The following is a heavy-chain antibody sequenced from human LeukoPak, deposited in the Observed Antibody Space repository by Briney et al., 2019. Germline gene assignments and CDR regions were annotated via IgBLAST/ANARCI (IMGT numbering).Heavy chain of an antibody. CDR1: GGSFTAHY. Sequence: PSETLSLTCVVYGGSFTAHYWSWLRQPPGKGLEWIGEIRQGGSTNYNPSLKSRVTISVDTSKNQFFLKLTSVTAADTAVYYCAKNGAYSLDYWGQGTLATISS. V-gene: IGHV4-34*01. D-gene: IGHD4-17*01. CDR2: IRQGGST. J-gene: IGHJ4*02. CDR3: AKNGAYSLDY.